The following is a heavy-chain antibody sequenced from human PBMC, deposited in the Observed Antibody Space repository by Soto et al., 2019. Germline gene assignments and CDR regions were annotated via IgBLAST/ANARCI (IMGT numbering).Heavy chain of an antibody. CDR1: GYTFTSYG. V-gene: IGHV1-18*01. CDR3: ARVKGGYSYGYSDAFDI. CDR2: ISAYNGNT. J-gene: IGHJ3*02. Sequence: ASVKVSCKASGYTFTSYGISWVRQAPGQGLEWMGWISAYNGNTNYAQKLQGRVTMTTDTSTSTAYMELRSLRSDDTAVYYCARVKGGYSYGYSDAFDIWGQGTMVTVSS. D-gene: IGHD5-18*01.